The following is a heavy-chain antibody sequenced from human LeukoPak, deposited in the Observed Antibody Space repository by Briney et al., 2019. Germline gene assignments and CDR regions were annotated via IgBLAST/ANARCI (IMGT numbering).Heavy chain of an antibody. Sequence: GGSLGLPCAASGITFSNSWMCWVRQAPGKGLEWVANIKEDGSEKYYVNSVKGRFTISRDNAKNSLYLQMNSLRAEDTAVYYCARGGGSGSYYKRELDYWGQGTLVTVSS. CDR1: GITFSNSW. CDR3: ARGGGSGSYYKRELDY. CDR2: IKEDGSEK. V-gene: IGHV3-7*01. D-gene: IGHD3-10*01. J-gene: IGHJ4*02.